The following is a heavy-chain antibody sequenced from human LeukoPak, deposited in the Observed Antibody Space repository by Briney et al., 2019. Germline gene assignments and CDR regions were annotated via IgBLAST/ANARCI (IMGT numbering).Heavy chain of an antibody. CDR2: ISSFSGTI. V-gene: IGHV3-48*01. CDR1: GITFSSYS. J-gene: IGHJ4*02. CDR3: ARDQGGVGY. Sequence: GGSLRLSCVASGITFSSYSMNWVRQAPGKGLEWVSYISSFSGTINYADSVKGRFTISRDNAKNSLYLQMNSLRAEDTAMYYCARDQGGVGYWGQGTLVTVSS. D-gene: IGHD3-16*01.